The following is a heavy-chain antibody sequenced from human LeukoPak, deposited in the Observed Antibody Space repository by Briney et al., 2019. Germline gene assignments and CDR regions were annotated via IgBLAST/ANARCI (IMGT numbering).Heavy chain of an antibody. J-gene: IGHJ4*02. CDR3: ARQAGGDSSSWYYFDY. V-gene: IGHV5-51*01. Sequence: GESLKISCKGSGYSFTSYWIGWVRQMPGKGLEWMGIIYPGDSDTRYSPSFQGQVTISADKSISTAYLQWSSLKASDTAKYYCARQAGGDSSSWYYFDYWGQGTLVTVSS. CDR1: GYSFTSYW. CDR2: IYPGDSDT. D-gene: IGHD6-13*01.